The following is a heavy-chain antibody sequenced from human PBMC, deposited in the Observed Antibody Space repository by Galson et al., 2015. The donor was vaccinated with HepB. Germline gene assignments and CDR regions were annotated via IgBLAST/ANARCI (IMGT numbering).Heavy chain of an antibody. D-gene: IGHD7-27*01. CDR3: AKSIHLGRGFDS. J-gene: IGHJ4*02. CDR2: TYYRSKWSN. V-gene: IGHV6-1*01. CDR1: GDSVSSNTVG. Sequence: CAISGDSVSSNTVGWNWIRQSPSRGLEWLGRTYYRSKWSNDYAVSVKSRITINPDTSKNQFSLQLNSVTPEDTAVYYCAKSIHLGRGFDSWGQGTLVTASS.